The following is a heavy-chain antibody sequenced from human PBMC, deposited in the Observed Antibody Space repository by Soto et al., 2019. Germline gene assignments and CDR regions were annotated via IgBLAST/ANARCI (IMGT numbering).Heavy chain of an antibody. CDR1: GFTFDDYA. D-gene: IGHD3-3*01. V-gene: IGHV3-9*01. J-gene: IGHJ6*02. CDR3: ALGGYDFWSGMDV. Sequence: PGGSLRLSCAASGFTFDDYAMHWVRHAPGKGLEWVPGISWNSGSIGYADSVKGRFTISRDNAKNSLYLQMNSLRAEDTALFYGALGGYDFWSGMDVWGQGTTVTVSS. CDR2: ISWNSGSI.